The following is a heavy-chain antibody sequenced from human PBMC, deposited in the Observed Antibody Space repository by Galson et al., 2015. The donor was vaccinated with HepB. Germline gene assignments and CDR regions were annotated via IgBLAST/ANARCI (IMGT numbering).Heavy chain of an antibody. V-gene: IGHV3-30*18. D-gene: IGHD3-3*01. CDR3: AKDQRFLEWLLYLDY. Sequence: SLRLSCAASGFTFSNAWMSWVRQAPGKGLEWVAVISYDGSNKYYADSVKGRFTISRDNSKNTLYLQMNSLRAEDTAVYYCAKDQRFLEWLLYLDYWGQGTLVTVSS. J-gene: IGHJ4*02. CDR1: GFTFSNAW. CDR2: ISYDGSNK.